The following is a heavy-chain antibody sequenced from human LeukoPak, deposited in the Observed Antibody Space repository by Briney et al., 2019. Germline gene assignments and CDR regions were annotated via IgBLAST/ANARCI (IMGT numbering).Heavy chain of an antibody. D-gene: IGHD6-6*01. Sequence: GASVKVSCKASGYSFTSYGISWVRQAPGQGLEWMGWISAYNGNTNYAQRLQGRVTMTTDTSTSTAYMELKSLTSDDTAVYYCATSWGGSSGNWFDPWGQGTLVTVSS. CDR1: GYSFTSYG. J-gene: IGHJ5*02. CDR2: ISAYNGNT. V-gene: IGHV1-18*01. CDR3: ATSWGGSSGNWFDP.